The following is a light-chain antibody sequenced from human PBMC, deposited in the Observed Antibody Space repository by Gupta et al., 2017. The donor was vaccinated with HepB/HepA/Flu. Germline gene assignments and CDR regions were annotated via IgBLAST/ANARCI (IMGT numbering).Light chain of an antibody. V-gene: IGKV3-11*01. J-gene: IGKJ5*01. CDR1: QSVSNR. CDR2: DAS. CDR3: HQHANWSPIT. Sequence: EIVLTQSPATLSLSPGERATLSCRASQSVSNRLAWYQQKRGQAPRLLIYDASNRAAGIPARFSGSGSRTDFTLTISSRELEDFAVYYCHQHANWSPITFGQGTQLEIK.